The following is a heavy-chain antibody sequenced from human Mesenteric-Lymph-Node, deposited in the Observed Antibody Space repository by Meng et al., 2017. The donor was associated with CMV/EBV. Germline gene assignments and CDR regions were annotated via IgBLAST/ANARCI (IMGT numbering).Heavy chain of an antibody. CDR2: IIPILGIA. Sequence: GGTFSSYAISWVRQAPGQGLEWMGGIIPILGIANYAQEFQGRVTITADKSTSTAYMELSSLRSEDTAVYYCARDNCSSTSCWGWFDPWGQGTLVTVSS. D-gene: IGHD2-2*01. CDR1: GGTFSSYA. V-gene: IGHV1-69*10. CDR3: ARDNCSSTSCWGWFDP. J-gene: IGHJ5*02.